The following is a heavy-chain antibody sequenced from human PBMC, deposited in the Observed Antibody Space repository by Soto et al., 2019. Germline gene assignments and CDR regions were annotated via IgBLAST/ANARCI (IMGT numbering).Heavy chain of an antibody. J-gene: IGHJ4*02. V-gene: IGHV4-61*01. CDR1: GGSVSSGSYN. Sequence: QVQLQESGPGLVRPSETLSLARTVSGGSVSSGSYNWNWIRQPPGKGLEWIGYIYNSGSTNYNPSLKSRVTISVDTSKNQFSLNLSSVTAADTAVYFCASGVVGATFSDYWGQGTLVTVSS. CDR3: ASGVVGATFSDY. D-gene: IGHD1-26*01. CDR2: IYNSGST.